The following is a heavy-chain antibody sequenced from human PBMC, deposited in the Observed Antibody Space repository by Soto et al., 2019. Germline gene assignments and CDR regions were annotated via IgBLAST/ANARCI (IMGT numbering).Heavy chain of an antibody. J-gene: IGHJ4*02. CDR1: GYSYTIDH. Sequence: ALVNVARKGAGYSYTIDHSSCGRQATGQGLEWMGWMNPNSGNTGYAQKFQGRVTMTRNTSISTAYMELSSLRSEDTAVYYCARGSGYYYWDDYWGQGTLVTVSS. V-gene: IGHV1-8*01. CDR2: MNPNSGNT. D-gene: IGHD3-22*01. CDR3: ARGSGYYYWDDY.